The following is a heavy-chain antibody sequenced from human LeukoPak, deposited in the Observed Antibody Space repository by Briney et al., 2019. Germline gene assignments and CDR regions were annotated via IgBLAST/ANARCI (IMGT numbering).Heavy chain of an antibody. J-gene: IGHJ4*02. D-gene: IGHD2-2*01. V-gene: IGHV4-4*02. CDR2: IYHSGST. CDR1: GGSISSSNW. Sequence: PSETLSLTCAVSGGSISSSNWWSWVRQPPGKGLEWIGEIYHSGSTNYNPSLKSRVTISVDKSKNQFSLKLTSVTAADTAVYYCARVGDYCSHTSCYEFDFWGQGTLVTVSS. CDR3: ARVGDYCSHTSCYEFDF.